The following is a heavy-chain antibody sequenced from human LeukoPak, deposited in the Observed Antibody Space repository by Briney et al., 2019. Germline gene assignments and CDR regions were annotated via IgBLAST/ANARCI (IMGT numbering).Heavy chain of an antibody. CDR3: ARNENSGWGYFDY. J-gene: IGHJ4*02. V-gene: IGHV3-23*01. CDR2: ISGGGGST. D-gene: IGHD5-12*01. Sequence: GGSLRLSCAASGFTFSSYAMNWVRQAPGKGLEWVSAISGGGGSTYYADSVKGRFTISRDNSKNTLYLQMNSLRAEDTAVYYCARNENSGWGYFDYWGQGTLVTVSS. CDR1: GFTFSSYA.